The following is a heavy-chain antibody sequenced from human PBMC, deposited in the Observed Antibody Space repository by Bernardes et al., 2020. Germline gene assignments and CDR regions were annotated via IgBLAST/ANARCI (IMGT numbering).Heavy chain of an antibody. CDR2: ISSSGSTI. J-gene: IGHJ6*04. CDR3: ARDTGYYYYYGMDV. V-gene: IGHV3-11*01. Sequence: VGSLRLSCAASGFTFSDYYMSWIRQAPGKGLEWVSYISSSGSTIYYADSVKGRFTISRDNAKNSLYLQMNSLRAEDTAVYYCARDTGYYYYYGMDVWGKGTTVTVSS. D-gene: IGHD4-17*01. CDR1: GFTFSDYY.